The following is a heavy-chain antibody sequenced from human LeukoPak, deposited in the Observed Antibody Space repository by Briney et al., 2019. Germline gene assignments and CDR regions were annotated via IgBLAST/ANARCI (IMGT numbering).Heavy chain of an antibody. CDR2: IYYSGST. D-gene: IGHD4-17*01. CDR3: ARDRYGDRYYYYGMDV. J-gene: IGHJ6*02. CDR1: GGSISGYY. V-gene: IGHV4-59*01. Sequence: SETLSLTCTVSGGSISGYYWSWIRQPPGKGLEWIGYIYYSGSTNYNPSLKSRVTISVDTSKNQFSLKLSSVTAADTAVYYCARDRYGDRYYYYGMDVWGQGTTVTVSS.